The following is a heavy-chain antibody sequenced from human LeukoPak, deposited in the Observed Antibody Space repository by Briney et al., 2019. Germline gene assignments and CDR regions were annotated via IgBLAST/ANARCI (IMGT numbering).Heavy chain of an antibody. CDR3: ARHYSYDFWSGYPYYFDY. D-gene: IGHD3-3*01. V-gene: IGHV4-4*07. CDR2: IYTSGTT. CDR1: GGSISSYY. Sequence: PSETLSLTCTVSGATVSGGSISSYYWSWIRQPARKGLEWIGRIYTSGTTNYNPSLKSRVTMSVDTSKNQFSLKLSSVTAADTAVYYCARHYSYDFWSGYPYYFDYWGQGTLVTASS. J-gene: IGHJ4*02.